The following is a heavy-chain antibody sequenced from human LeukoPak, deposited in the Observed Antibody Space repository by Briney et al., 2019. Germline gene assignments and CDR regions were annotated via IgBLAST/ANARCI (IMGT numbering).Heavy chain of an antibody. CDR1: GYAFTGHY. CDR3: ARVDASGSY. Sequence: GASVKVSCRASGYAFTGHYIHWMRQAPGQGLEWVGGIDPNSGGTNIAQKFQGRVALTRDTSITTAFMELSGLRSDDPAVYYCARVDASGSYWGQGTLVTVSS. CDR2: IDPNSGGT. J-gene: IGHJ4*02. D-gene: IGHD3-10*01. V-gene: IGHV1-2*02.